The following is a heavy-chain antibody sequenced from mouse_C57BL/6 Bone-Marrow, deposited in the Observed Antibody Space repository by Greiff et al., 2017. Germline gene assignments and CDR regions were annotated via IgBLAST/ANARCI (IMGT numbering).Heavy chain of an antibody. Sequence: DVQLVESEGGLVQPGSSMKLSCTASGFTFSDYYMAWVRQVPEKGLEWVANINYDGSSTYYLDSLKSRFILSRDNAKNILYLQMSSLKSEDTATYYCARDMGSNYGYAMDYWGQGTSVTVSS. J-gene: IGHJ4*01. V-gene: IGHV5-16*01. CDR3: ARDMGSNYGYAMDY. CDR1: GFTFSDYY. D-gene: IGHD2-5*01. CDR2: INYDGSST.